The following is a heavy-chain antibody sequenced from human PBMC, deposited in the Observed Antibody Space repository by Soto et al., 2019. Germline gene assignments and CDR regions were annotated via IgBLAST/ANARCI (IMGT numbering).Heavy chain of an antibody. CDR3: ARASRVTPYYYFYMDV. CDR1: GFTSSNYS. CDR2: ISGISSTI. D-gene: IGHD2-21*02. V-gene: IGHV3-48*01. J-gene: IGHJ6*03. Sequence: GGSLRLSCAASGFTSSNYSMNWVRQAPGKGLEWVSYISGISSTIYYADSVKGRFTISRDNAKNELFLQVNSLRADDTAVYYCARASRVTPYYYFYMDVWGKGTTVTVSS.